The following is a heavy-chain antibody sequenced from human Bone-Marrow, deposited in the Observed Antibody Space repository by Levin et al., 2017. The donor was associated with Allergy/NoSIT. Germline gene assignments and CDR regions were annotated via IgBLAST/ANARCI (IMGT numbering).Heavy chain of an antibody. V-gene: IGHV3-33*01. Sequence: GGSLRLSCAASGFTFSSYGMHWVRQAPGKGLEWVAVIWYDGSNKYYADSVKGRFTISRDNSKNTLYLQMNSLRAEDTAVYYCARDRRDYYGSGSYPHYWGQGTLVTVSS. CDR3: ARDRRDYYGSGSYPHY. CDR1: GFTFSSYG. J-gene: IGHJ4*02. D-gene: IGHD3-10*01. CDR2: IWYDGSNK.